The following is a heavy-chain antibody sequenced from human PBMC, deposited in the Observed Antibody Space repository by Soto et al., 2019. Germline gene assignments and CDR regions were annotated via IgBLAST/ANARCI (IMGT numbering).Heavy chain of an antibody. CDR3: AREGEPGGGNFDY. CDR1: GGSISSGDYY. V-gene: IGHV4-30-4*01. D-gene: IGHD2-15*01. J-gene: IGHJ4*02. Sequence: PSETLSLTCTVSGGSISSGDYYWSWIRQPPGKGLEWIGYIYYSGSTYYNPSLKSRVTISVDTSKNQFSLKLSSVTAADTAVYYCAREGEPGGGNFDYWGQGTLVTVSS. CDR2: IYYSGST.